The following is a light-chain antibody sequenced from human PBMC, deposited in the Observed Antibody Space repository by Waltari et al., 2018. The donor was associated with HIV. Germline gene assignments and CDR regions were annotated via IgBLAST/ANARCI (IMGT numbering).Light chain of an antibody. CDR1: STDSRFYQY. J-gene: IGLJ2*01. CDR2: DIN. Sequence: QSALTQPASVSGFLGQSINISCTGISTDSRFYQYVSWYQQYPGKIPRLIIFDINKRPSGVSDHFSGARSGNSASLTFSGLQSGDEAHYYCASNRLDYTLIFGGGTKLTVL. CDR3: ASNRLDYTLI. V-gene: IGLV2-14*03.